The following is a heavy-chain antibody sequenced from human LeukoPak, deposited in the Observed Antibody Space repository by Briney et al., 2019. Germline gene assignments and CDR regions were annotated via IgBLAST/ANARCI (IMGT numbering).Heavy chain of an antibody. CDR3: ARGEQYGSGTVQFDY. V-gene: IGHV4-4*02. CDR2: IYHSGST. CDR1: GGSICSSNW. J-gene: IGHJ4*02. D-gene: IGHD3-10*01. Sequence: PSGTLSLTCSVSGGSICSSNWWSWVRQPPGKGLEWIGEIYHSGSTNYNPTLKSRVTMSVDKSRNQFSLSLTSVTAADTAVYYCARGEQYGSGTVQFDYWGQGTLVTVSS.